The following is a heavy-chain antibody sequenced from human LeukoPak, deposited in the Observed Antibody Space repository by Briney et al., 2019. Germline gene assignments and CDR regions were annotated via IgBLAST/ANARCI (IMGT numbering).Heavy chain of an antibody. V-gene: IGHV3-23*01. Sequence: PGGSLRLSCAASGFTFTSYAMSWVRQAPGKGLEWVSAISGSGGSTYYADSVKGRFTISRDNSKNTLFLQMNSLRAEDTAVYYCAKDHMGYCSGGSCYSPFDYWGQGTLVTVSS. J-gene: IGHJ4*02. D-gene: IGHD2-15*01. CDR3: AKDHMGYCSGGSCYSPFDY. CDR1: GFTFTSYA. CDR2: ISGSGGST.